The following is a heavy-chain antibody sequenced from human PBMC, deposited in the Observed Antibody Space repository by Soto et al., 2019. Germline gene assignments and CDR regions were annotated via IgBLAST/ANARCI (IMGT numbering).Heavy chain of an antibody. CDR2: IRNQTYHETP. Sequence: PGGSLRLSCTGSGFSFGDYAINWVRQAPGKGLEWVGLIRNQTYHETPEYAASVKNRFTITRDDSNSVAYLQMTSLRAEDSAVYYCATFVVPASRHTDFDFWGPGTLVTVSS. CDR3: ATFVVPASRHTDFDF. CDR1: GFSFGDYA. J-gene: IGHJ4*02. D-gene: IGHD2-21*02. V-gene: IGHV3-49*04.